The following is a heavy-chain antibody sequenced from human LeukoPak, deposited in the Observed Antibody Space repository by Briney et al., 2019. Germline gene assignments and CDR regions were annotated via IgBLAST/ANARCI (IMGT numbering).Heavy chain of an antibody. CDR2: ISSSGSTI. CDR1: GFTFSSYE. Sequence: HPGGSLRLSCAASGFTFSSYEMNWVRQAPGKGLEWVSYISSSGSTIYYADSVKGRFTISRDNAKNSLYLQMNSLRAEDTAVYYCARGSGYYREYFQHWGQGTLVTVSS. D-gene: IGHD3-22*01. J-gene: IGHJ1*01. CDR3: ARGSGYYREYFQH. V-gene: IGHV3-48*03.